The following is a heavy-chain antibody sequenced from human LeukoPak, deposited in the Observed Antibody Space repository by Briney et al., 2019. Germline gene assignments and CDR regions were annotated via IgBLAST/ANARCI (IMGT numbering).Heavy chain of an antibody. D-gene: IGHD4-17*01. J-gene: IGHJ4*02. V-gene: IGHV3-30-3*01. CDR3: ARDMATVTTIDY. CDR1: GFTFSSYA. Sequence: GGSLRLSCAASGFTFSSYAMHWVRQAPGKGLEWVAVISYDGSNKYYADSVKGRFTTSRDNSKNTLYLQMNSLRAEDTAVYYCARDMATVTTIDYWGQGTLVTVSS. CDR2: ISYDGSNK.